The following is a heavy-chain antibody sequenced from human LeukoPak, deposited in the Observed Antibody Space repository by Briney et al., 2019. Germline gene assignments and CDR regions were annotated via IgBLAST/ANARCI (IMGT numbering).Heavy chain of an antibody. CDR1: GYTFTSYD. J-gene: IGHJ4*02. CDR2: MNPNSGKT. CDR3: ATLAARPGDLDY. V-gene: IGHV1-8*01. D-gene: IGHD6-6*01. Sequence: ASVKVSCKASGYTFTSYDINWVRQATGQGLEWMGWMNPNSGKTGYAQKFQGRVTMTRNTSISTAYMELSSLRSEDTAVYYCATLAARPGDLDYWGQGTLVTVSS.